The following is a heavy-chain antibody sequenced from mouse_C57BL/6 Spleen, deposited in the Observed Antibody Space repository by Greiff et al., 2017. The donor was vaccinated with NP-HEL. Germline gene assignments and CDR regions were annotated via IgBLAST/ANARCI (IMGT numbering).Heavy chain of an antibody. CDR3: AGYCSSSWCAY. CDR1: GFTFSSYA. V-gene: IGHV5-4*01. Sequence: EVQLVESGGGLVKPGGSLKLSCAASGFTFSSYAMSWVRQTPEKRLEWVATISDGGSYTYYPDNVKARFTSSRDNARNNLYLQMSHLKSEDTAMDYCAGYCSSSWCAYWGQGTLVTVAA. D-gene: IGHD1-1*01. CDR2: ISDGGSYT. J-gene: IGHJ3*01.